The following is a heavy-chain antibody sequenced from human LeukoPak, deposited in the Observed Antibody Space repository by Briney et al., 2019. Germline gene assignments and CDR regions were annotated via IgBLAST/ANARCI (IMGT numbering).Heavy chain of an antibody. CDR1: VHSISTYY. D-gene: IGHD3-9*01. Sequence: PSETLSLTCTVSVHSISTYYWNWIPQPAGKGLEWIGRIYTSGSTNYNPSLKSRVTMSVDTSKNQFSLKLSSVTAADTAVYYCAREIYDILTGYYRPPHYYYYYYYMDVWGKGTTVTISS. J-gene: IGHJ6*03. V-gene: IGHV4-4*07. CDR3: AREIYDILTGYYRPPHYYYYYYYMDV. CDR2: IYTSGST.